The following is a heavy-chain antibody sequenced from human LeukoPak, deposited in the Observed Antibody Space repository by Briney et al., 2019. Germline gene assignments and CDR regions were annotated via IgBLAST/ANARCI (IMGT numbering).Heavy chain of an antibody. CDR3: AKSKAPMVRGVINFDY. CDR2: ISWNSGSI. Sequence: GGSLRLSCAASGFTFDDYAMHWVRQAPGKGLEWVSGISWNSGSIGYADSVKGRFTISRDNAKNSLYLQMNSLRAEDTALYYCAKSKAPMVRGVINFDYWGQGTLVTVSS. D-gene: IGHD3-10*01. V-gene: IGHV3-9*01. J-gene: IGHJ4*02. CDR1: GFTFDDYA.